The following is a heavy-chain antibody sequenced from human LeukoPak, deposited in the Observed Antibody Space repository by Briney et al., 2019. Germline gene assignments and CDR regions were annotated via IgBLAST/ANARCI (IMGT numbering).Heavy chain of an antibody. J-gene: IGHJ4*02. CDR1: GYRFTNYW. Sequence: GESLKISCKGSGYRFTNYWIGWVRQMPGKGLEWMGIIYPGDSDTRYSPSFQGQVTISADKSISTAHLQWSSLKASDTAMYYCAKSGWPYYFDYWGQGTLVTVSS. CDR2: IYPGDSDT. CDR3: AKSGWPYYFDY. V-gene: IGHV5-51*01. D-gene: IGHD6-19*01.